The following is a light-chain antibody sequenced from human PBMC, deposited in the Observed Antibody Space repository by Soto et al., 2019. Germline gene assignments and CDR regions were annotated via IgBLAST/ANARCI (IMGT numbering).Light chain of an antibody. CDR2: DTS. J-gene: IGKJ1*01. CDR3: HQYGSSPWT. V-gene: IGKV3-20*01. Sequence: EIVLTQSPGTLSLSPGERATLSCRASQTVNNNFLGWYQRKPGQAPRLLIYDTSSRATGIPDRFSGSGSGTDFTLTISRLEPEDFAVYFCHQYGSSPWTFGQGTTVEIK. CDR1: QTVNNNF.